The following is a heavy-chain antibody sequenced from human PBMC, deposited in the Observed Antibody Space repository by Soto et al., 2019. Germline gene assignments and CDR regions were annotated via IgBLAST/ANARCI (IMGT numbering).Heavy chain of an antibody. Sequence: PSETLSLTCSVSGDSISTSNYYWGWIRQPPGKGLEWIGHLFYSGGTYYNPSLKSRVSISVDTSKNEFSLKLTSITAADTGVYCCVRSRSGAVADSFDLWGQGTLVTVSS. V-gene: IGHV4-39*01. CDR3: VRSRSGAVADSFDL. D-gene: IGHD3-10*01. J-gene: IGHJ4*02. CDR1: GDSISTSNYY. CDR2: LFYSGGT.